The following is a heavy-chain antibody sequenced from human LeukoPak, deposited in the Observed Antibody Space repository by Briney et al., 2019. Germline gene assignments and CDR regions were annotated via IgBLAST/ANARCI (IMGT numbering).Heavy chain of an antibody. J-gene: IGHJ4*02. V-gene: IGHV3-21*01. D-gene: IGHD5-18*01. CDR3: ARDRRLQLWSPAGFDY. CDR2: ISSSGVYI. Sequence: GGSLRLSCAASGFTFSSYEMNWVRQAAGKGLEWVSSISSSGVYIYYADSVKGRFTISRDNAKNSLYLQMNSLTADDTAVYYCARDRRLQLWSPAGFDYWGQGTLVIASS. CDR1: GFTFSSYE.